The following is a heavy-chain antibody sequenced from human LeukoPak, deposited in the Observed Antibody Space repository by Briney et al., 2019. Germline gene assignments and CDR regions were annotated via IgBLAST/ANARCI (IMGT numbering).Heavy chain of an antibody. D-gene: IGHD3-9*01. Sequence: GGSLRLSCAASGFTFSSYSMNWVRQAPGKGLEWVSSISSSSSYIYYADSVKGRFTISRDNAKNSLYLQMNSLRAEDTAVYYCARDLDWPHDAFDIWGQGTMVTVSS. CDR3: ARDLDWPHDAFDI. J-gene: IGHJ3*02. CDR2: ISSSSSYI. V-gene: IGHV3-21*01. CDR1: GFTFSSYS.